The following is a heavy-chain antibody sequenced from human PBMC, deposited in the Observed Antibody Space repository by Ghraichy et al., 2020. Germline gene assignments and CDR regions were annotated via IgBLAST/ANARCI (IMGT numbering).Heavy chain of an antibody. J-gene: IGHJ4*02. CDR1: GFTFSNYW. Sequence: GGSLRLSCAASGFTFSNYWLHWVRQAPGKGLVWVSRINADGTSTTYADSVKGRFTISRDNAKNTLYLQMNSLRAEDTAVYYCATILGYCNGNSCYSYWGRRTLVTVSS. D-gene: IGHD2-15*01. CDR2: INADGTST. CDR3: ATILGYCNGNSCYSY. V-gene: IGHV3-74*01.